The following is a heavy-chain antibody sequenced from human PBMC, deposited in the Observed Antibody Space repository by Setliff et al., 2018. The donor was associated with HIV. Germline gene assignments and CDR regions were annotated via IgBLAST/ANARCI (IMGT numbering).Heavy chain of an antibody. D-gene: IGHD2-15*01. CDR3: ARDQSGGGGSVYYYYGMDV. Sequence: ASVKVSCKASGYTFTSYGISWVRQAPGQGLEWMGWISAYNGNTNYAQKLQGRVTMTTDTSTSTAYMELRSLRSDDTAVYYCARDQSGGGGSVYYYYGMDVWGQGTTVTVSS. CDR1: GYTFTSYG. J-gene: IGHJ6*02. V-gene: IGHV1-18*01. CDR2: ISAYNGNT.